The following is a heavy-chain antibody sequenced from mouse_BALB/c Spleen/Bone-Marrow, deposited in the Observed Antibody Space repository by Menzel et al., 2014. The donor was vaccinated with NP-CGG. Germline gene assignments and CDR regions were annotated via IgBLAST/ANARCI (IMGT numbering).Heavy chain of an antibody. Sequence: EVKLVESGGGLVQPGGSLKLSCAASGFGFSRYWMSWVRQAPGKGLEWIGEINPDSSTINYTPSLKDKFTISRDNAKNTLYLQMSKVRSEDTALYYCARLSYYGRFAYWGQGALVTVSA. CDR1: GFGFSRYW. CDR3: ARLSYYGRFAY. V-gene: IGHV4-1*02. J-gene: IGHJ3*01. D-gene: IGHD1-1*01. CDR2: INPDSSTI.